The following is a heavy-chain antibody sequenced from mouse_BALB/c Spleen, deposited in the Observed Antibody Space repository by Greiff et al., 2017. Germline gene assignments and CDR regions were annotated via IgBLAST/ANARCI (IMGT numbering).Heavy chain of an antibody. Sequence: QVQLQQSGAELVRPGDSVTQSCKASGYTFTDYEMHWVKQTPVHGLEWIGAIDPETGGTDYNQKFKGKATLTADKSYSTAYMELRSLTSEESAVYYSTRFCDGGPMDYWGQGTSVSVSS. CDR3: TRFCDGGPMDY. CDR1: GYTFTDYE. D-gene: IGHD1-1*01. CDR2: IDPETGGT. J-gene: IGHJ4*01. V-gene: IGHV1-15*01.